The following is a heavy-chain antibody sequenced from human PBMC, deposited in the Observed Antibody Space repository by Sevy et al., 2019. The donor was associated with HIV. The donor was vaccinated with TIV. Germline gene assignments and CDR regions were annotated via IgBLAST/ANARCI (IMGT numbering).Heavy chain of an antibody. Sequence: ASVKVSCKASGYTFTGYDIHWVRQAPGQGLEWMGWINPNSGGTNSAQKFQGRVTMTRDTSISTAYMELSRLRSDDTAVYYCARDPTGAAAAMSWFDPWGQGTLVTVSS. CDR1: GYTFTGYD. D-gene: IGHD2-2*01. CDR3: ARDPTGAAAAMSWFDP. V-gene: IGHV1-2*02. J-gene: IGHJ5*02. CDR2: INPNSGGT.